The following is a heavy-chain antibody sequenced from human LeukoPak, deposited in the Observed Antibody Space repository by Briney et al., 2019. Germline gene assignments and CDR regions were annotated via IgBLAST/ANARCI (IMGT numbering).Heavy chain of an antibody. D-gene: IGHD5-18*01. CDR3: ARGVDTAMVTERMDY. CDR2: ISSSSSTI. V-gene: IGHV3-48*01. Sequence: GGSLRLSCAASGFTFSSYAMSWVRQAPGKGLEWVSYISSSSSTIYYADSVKGRFTISRDNAKNSLYLQMNSLRAEDTAVYYCARGVDTAMVTERMDYWGQGTLVTVSS. CDR1: GFTFSSYA. J-gene: IGHJ4*02.